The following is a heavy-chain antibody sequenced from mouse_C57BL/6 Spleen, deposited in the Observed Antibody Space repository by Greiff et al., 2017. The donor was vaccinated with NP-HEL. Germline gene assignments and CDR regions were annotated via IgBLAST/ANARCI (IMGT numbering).Heavy chain of an antibody. Sequence: VKLVESGAELARPGASVKLSCKASGYTFTSYGISWVKQRTGQGLEWIGEIYPRSGNTYYNEKFKGKATLTADKSSSTAYMELRSLTSEDSAVYFCAYYGSSSYYFDYWGQGTTLTVSS. J-gene: IGHJ2*01. D-gene: IGHD1-1*01. CDR3: AYYGSSSYYFDY. CDR2: IYPRSGNT. CDR1: GYTFTSYG. V-gene: IGHV1-81*01.